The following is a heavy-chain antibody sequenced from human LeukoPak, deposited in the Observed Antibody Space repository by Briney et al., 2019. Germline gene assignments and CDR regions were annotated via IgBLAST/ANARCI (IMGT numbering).Heavy chain of an antibody. CDR3: ARVMGAGIAAALNLDV. J-gene: IGHJ6*04. CDR1: GGSISSSNW. CDR2: IYHSGST. V-gene: IGHV4-4*02. Sequence: SGTLSLTCAVSGGSISSSNWWSWVRQPPGKGLEWIGEIYHSGSTNYNPSLKSRVTISVDKSKNQFSLKLSSVTAADTAVYYCARVMGAGIAAALNLDVWGKGTTVTVSS. D-gene: IGHD6-13*01.